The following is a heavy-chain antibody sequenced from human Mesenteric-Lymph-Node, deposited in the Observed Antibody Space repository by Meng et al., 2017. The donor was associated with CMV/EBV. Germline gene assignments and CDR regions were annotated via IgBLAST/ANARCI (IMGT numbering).Heavy chain of an antibody. CDR3: AIASYDNCGASSCYPYYFDY. V-gene: IGHV5-51*01. D-gene: IGHD2-21*01. Sequence: GGSLRLSCKGSGYSFTSYWIGWVRQMPGKGLEWMGIIYPGDSDTRYSPSFQGQVTISADKSISIAYLQWSTLKASDTATYYCAIASYDNCGASSCYPYYFDYWGQGTLVTVSS. CDR1: GYSFTSYW. J-gene: IGHJ4*02. CDR2: IYPGDSDT.